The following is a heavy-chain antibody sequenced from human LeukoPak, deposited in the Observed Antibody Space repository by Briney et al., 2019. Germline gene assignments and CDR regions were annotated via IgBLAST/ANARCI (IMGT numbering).Heavy chain of an antibody. J-gene: IGHJ3*01. Sequence: ASETLSLTCSVSGGSLSSSSYYWGWIRQPPGRGLEWIGNIYETGSTNYNPSLKSRVTISVDTSKNQFSLKLSSVTAADTAVYYCVRPDDNSLDFWGQGTMVTVSS. CDR3: VRPDDNSLDF. CDR2: IYETGST. V-gene: IGHV4-39*01. CDR1: GGSLSSSSYY. D-gene: IGHD3-9*01.